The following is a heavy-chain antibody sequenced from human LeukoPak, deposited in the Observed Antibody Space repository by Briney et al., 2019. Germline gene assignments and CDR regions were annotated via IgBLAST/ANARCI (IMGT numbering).Heavy chain of an antibody. CDR3: ARGDPAMANNAFDH. V-gene: IGHV4-34*01. CDR2: INHSGST. Sequence: SETLSLTCAVYGGSFSGYYWSWIRQPPGKGLEWIGEINHSGSTNYNPSLKSRVTISVDTSKNQFSLKLSSVTAADTAVYYCARGDPAMANNAFDHWGQGTLVTVSS. D-gene: IGHD5-18*01. CDR1: GGSFSGYY. J-gene: IGHJ4*02.